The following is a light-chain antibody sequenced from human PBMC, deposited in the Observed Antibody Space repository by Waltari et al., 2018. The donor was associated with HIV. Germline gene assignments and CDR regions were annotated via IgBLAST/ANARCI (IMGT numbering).Light chain of an antibody. CDR3: QQRSNWPQLT. V-gene: IGKV3-11*01. CDR2: DAS. CDR1: QIVSSY. Sequence: IVLTQSPATLSLSPGERATLTCRASQIVSSYLAWYQQKPGQAPRLLIYDASNRATGIPDRFSGSGSGTDFTLTISSLEPEDVAVYYCQQRSNWPQLTFGGGTKVEIK. J-gene: IGKJ4*01.